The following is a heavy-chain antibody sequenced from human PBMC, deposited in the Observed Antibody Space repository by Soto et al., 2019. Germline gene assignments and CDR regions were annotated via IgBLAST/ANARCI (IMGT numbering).Heavy chain of an antibody. D-gene: IGHD2-2*01. CDR1: RGSITSNY. CDR3: AMGLIVVVPAATPVYYYYGMDV. Sequence: SETLSLTCTVSRGSITSNYWSWIRQPPGKGLEWIGYIYSSGSTKYNPSLKSRVTISLDTSKNHFSLRLSSVTAADTAVYYCAMGLIVVVPAATPVYYYYGMDVWGQGTTVTVSS. J-gene: IGHJ6*02. V-gene: IGHV4-59*12. CDR2: IYSSGST.